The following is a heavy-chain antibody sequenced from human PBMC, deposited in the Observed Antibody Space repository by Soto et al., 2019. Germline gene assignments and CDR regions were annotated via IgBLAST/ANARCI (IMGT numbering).Heavy chain of an antibody. CDR1: GFTFSSYS. CDR2: ISGSGDTI. CDR3: ARGGWNDLFDS. Sequence: GSLRLSCAASGFTFSSYSINWVRQAPGKGLEWVSYISGSGDTIYYADSLRGRFTISRDNARNSLHLQMNNLRDEDTAVYYCARGGWNDLFDSWGQGTLVTVSS. J-gene: IGHJ4*02. D-gene: IGHD1-1*01. V-gene: IGHV3-48*02.